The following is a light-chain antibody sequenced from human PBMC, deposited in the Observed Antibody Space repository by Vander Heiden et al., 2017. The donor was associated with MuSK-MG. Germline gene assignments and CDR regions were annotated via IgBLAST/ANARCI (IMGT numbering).Light chain of an antibody. CDR2: DGS. Sequence: QSALTQPASVSGSPGQSITISCTGTSSDVGGYNYVSWYQQHPGKAPKLMIYDGSKRPSGVSNRFSGSKSGNTASLTISGLQAEDEDDYYCSSYTSSNYVFGTGTKVTVL. CDR1: SSDVGGYNY. CDR3: SSYTSSNYV. V-gene: IGLV2-14*01. J-gene: IGLJ1*01.